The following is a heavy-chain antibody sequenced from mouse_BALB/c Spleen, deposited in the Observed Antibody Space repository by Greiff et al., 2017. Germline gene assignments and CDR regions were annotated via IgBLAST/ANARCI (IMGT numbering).Heavy chain of an antibody. D-gene: IGHD2-4*01. V-gene: IGHV5-9-3*01. CDR3: ARRGITTAAY. Sequence: EVKLMESGGGLVKPGGSLKLSCAASGFTFSSYAMSWVRQTPEKRLEWVATISSGGSYTYYPDSVKGRFTISRDNAKNTLYLQMSSLRSEDTAMYYCARRGITTAAYWGQGTLVTVSA. CDR1: GFTFSSYA. J-gene: IGHJ3*01. CDR2: ISSGGSYT.